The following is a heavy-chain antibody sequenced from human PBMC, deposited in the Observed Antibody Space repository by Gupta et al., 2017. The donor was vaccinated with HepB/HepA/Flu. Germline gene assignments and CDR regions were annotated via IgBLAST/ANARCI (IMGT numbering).Heavy chain of an antibody. V-gene: IGHV2-5*02. CDR2: IYWDDDK. Sequence: QITLKESGPTLVKHTQTLTLTCTFSGFSLSTSGVGVGWIRQPPGKALEWLALIYWDDDKRYSPSLKSRLTITKDTSKNQVVLTMTNMDPVDTATYDCARLYGNFDYWGQGTLVTVSS. CDR1: GFSLSTSGVG. CDR3: ARLYGNFDY. J-gene: IGHJ4*02. D-gene: IGHD4-17*01.